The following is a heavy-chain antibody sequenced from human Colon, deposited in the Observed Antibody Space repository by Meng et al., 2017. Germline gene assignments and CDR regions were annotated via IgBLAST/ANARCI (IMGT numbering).Heavy chain of an antibody. CDR3: ATKAVAGIDDFDY. V-gene: IGHV3-21*01. CDR1: GFTFSSYS. Sequence: VQLVESGGGLVKPGESLRLSCAASGFTFSSYSMHWVRQAPGKGLEWVSSISTRSSYIYYADSVEGRFTISRDNAKDSLFLQMNSLRAEDTAVYYCATKAVAGIDDFDYWGQGTLVTVSS. D-gene: IGHD6-19*01. J-gene: IGHJ4*02. CDR2: ISTRSSYI.